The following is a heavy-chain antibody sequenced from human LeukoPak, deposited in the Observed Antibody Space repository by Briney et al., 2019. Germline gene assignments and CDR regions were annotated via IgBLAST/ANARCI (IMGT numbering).Heavy chain of an antibody. J-gene: IGHJ6*03. V-gene: IGHV4-34*01. Sequence: SETLSLTCAVYGGSFSSYYWSWIRQPPGKGLEWIGEINHSGSTNYNPSLESRVTISVDTSKNQFSLKLSSVTAADTAVYYCARGGVIITIFGVVSAYMDVWGKGTTVTVSS. CDR3: ARGGVIITIFGVVSAYMDV. CDR1: GGSFSSYY. D-gene: IGHD3-3*01. CDR2: INHSGST.